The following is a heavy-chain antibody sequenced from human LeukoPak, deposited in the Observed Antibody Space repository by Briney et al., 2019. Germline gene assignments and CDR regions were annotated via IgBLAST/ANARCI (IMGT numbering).Heavy chain of an antibody. V-gene: IGHV3-48*03. Sequence: GGSLRLSCAASGFTFSSYEMNWVRQAPGKGLEWVSYISSSGSTIYYADSVKGRFTISRDNAKNSLYLQMNSLRAEDTAVYYCVREGLGPSFSAWFDPWGHGTLVTVSS. J-gene: IGHJ5*02. CDR2: ISSSGSTI. D-gene: IGHD3/OR15-3a*01. CDR1: GFTFSSYE. CDR3: VREGLGPSFSAWFDP.